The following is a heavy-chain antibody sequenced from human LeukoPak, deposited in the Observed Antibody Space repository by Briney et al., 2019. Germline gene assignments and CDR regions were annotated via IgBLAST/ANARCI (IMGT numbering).Heavy chain of an antibody. CDR2: IYYSGST. CDR3: ARGKYSSSWIRQRDNYFDY. V-gene: IGHV4-59*12. CDR1: GGSISSYY. J-gene: IGHJ4*02. Sequence: PSETLSLTCTVSGGSISSYYWSWIRQPPGKGLEWIGYIYYSGSTNYNPSLKSRVTISVDTSKNQFSLKLSSVTAADTAVYYCARGKYSSSWIRQRDNYFDYWGQGTLVTVSS. D-gene: IGHD6-13*01.